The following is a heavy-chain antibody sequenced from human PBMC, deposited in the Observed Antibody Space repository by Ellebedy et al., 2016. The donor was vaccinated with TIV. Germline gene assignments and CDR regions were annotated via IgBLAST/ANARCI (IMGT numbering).Heavy chain of an antibody. Sequence: PGGSLRLSCVASGFTFSNYAMGLVRQAPGKGLDWVSAISGVGSSTTHYADSVKGRCFISRDNSKNTLYLQMNSLRAEDTAVYYCAKDSDVLRYFDWFSAWGQGTQVTVSS. V-gene: IGHV3-23*01. CDR1: GFTFSNYA. CDR3: AKDSDVLRYFDWFSA. CDR2: ISGVGSSTT. J-gene: IGHJ5*02. D-gene: IGHD3-9*01.